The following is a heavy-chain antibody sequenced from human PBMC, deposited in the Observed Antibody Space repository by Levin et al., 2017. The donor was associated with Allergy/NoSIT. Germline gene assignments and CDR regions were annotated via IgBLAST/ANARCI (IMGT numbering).Heavy chain of an antibody. J-gene: IGHJ6*02. D-gene: IGHD3-22*01. CDR3: ATTTALYDSSGRITPDYYGMDV. V-gene: IGHV3-30*03. CDR1: GFTFSSYG. Sequence: GGSLRLSCAASGFTFSSYGMHWVRQAPGKGLEWVAVISYDGSNKYYADSVKGRFTISRDNSKNTLYLQMNSLRAEDTAVYYCATTTALYDSSGRITPDYYGMDVWGQGTTVTVSS. CDR2: ISYDGSNK.